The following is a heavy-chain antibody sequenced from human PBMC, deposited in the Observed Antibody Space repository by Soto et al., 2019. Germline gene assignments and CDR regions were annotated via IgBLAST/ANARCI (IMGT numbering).Heavy chain of an antibody. CDR1: GYTFTGYY. D-gene: IGHD4-17*01. CDR3: AREQTTDYGGYGFRIFDY. V-gene: IGHV1-2*04. Sequence: ASVKVSCKASGYTFTGYYMHWVRQAPGQGLEWMGWINPNSGGTNYAQKFQGWVTMTRDTSISTAYMELSRLRSDDTAVYYCAREQTTDYGGYGFRIFDYWGQGTLVTVSS. J-gene: IGHJ4*02. CDR2: INPNSGGT.